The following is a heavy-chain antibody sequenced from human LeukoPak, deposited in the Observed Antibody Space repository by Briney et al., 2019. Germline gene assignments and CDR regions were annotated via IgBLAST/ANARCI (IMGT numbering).Heavy chain of an antibody. Sequence: PGGSLRLSCAASGFTVSSNYMNWVRQARGKGLEGVSVIYSGGSTYYADSVKGGFTISRDKSKNTLYLQMYSLRAEDTAVYYCARNDLDYPFDYWGQGTLVTVSS. J-gene: IGHJ4*02. CDR2: IYSGGST. CDR3: ARNDLDYPFDY. CDR1: GFTVSSNY. V-gene: IGHV3-66*02. D-gene: IGHD4-11*01.